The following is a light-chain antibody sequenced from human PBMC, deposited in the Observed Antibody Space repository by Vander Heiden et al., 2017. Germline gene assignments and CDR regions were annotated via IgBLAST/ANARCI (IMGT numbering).Light chain of an antibody. CDR3: LQDCSSPLT. CDR1: QSVSNSY. V-gene: IGKV3D-20*01. CDR2: DAS. J-gene: IGKJ5*01. Sequence: EIVLTQSPATLSLSPGERATLSCGASQSVSNSYLAWYQQKPGLAPRLLIYDASSRATGIPDRFSGSGSGTDFTLTISRLEPEDFAVYYCLQDCSSPLTFGQGTRLEI.